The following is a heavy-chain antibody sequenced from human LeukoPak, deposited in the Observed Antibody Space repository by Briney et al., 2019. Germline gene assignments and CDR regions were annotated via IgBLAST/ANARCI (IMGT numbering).Heavy chain of an antibody. CDR2: INTNTGNP. CDR1: GYTFTSYA. J-gene: IGHJ4*02. V-gene: IGHV7-4-1*02. Sequence: ASVKVSCKASGYTFTSYAMNWVRQAPGQGLEWMGWINTNTGNPTYAQGFTGRFVFSLDTSVSTAYLQISSLKAEDTAVYYCARGSRANIAARIDYWGQGTLVTVSS. D-gene: IGHD6-6*01. CDR3: ARGSRANIAARIDY.